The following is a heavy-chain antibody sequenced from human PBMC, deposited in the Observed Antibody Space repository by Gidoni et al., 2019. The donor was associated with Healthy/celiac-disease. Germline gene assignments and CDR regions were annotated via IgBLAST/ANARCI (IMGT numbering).Heavy chain of an antibody. D-gene: IGHD3-10*01. CDR2: ISGSGGST. CDR1: GFTVSSYA. CDR3: AKGGGITMVRGNWFDP. Sequence: EVQLLESGGGLVQPGGSLRLSCAASGFTVSSYAMSWVRQAPGKGLEWVSAISGSGGSTYYADAVKGRFTISRDNSKNTLYLQMNSLRAEDTAVYYCAKGGGITMVRGNWFDPWGQGTLVTVSS. V-gene: IGHV3-23*01. J-gene: IGHJ5*02.